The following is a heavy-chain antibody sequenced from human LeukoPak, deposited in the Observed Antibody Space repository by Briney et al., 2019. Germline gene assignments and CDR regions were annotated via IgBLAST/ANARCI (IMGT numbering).Heavy chain of an antibody. CDR3: AREDIAAAGNLDY. J-gene: IGHJ4*02. Sequence: GGSLRLSCAASGFTVSSNYMSWVRQAPGKGLEWVSVIYSGGSTYYADSVKGRFTISRDNAKNSLYLQMNSLRAEDTAMYYCAREDIAAAGNLDYWGQGTLVTVSS. V-gene: IGHV3-53*01. D-gene: IGHD6-13*01. CDR2: IYSGGST. CDR1: GFTVSSNY.